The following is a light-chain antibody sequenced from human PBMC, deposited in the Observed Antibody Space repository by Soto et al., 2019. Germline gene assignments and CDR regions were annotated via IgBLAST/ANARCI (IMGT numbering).Light chain of an antibody. CDR3: QVWDSSSDHLVV. V-gene: IGLV3-21*02. Sequence: SYELTQPPSVSGAPGQTASITCGGNNIGSKILHWYQQKPGQAPVLVVHDDSDRPSGIPERFSGSNSGNTATLTISRVEAGDEADYYCQVWDSSSDHLVVFGGGTKLTVL. CDR1: NIGSKI. CDR2: DDS. J-gene: IGLJ2*01.